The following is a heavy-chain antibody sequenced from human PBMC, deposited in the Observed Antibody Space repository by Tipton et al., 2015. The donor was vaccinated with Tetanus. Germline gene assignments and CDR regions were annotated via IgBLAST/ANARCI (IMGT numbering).Heavy chain of an antibody. CDR1: GGSFSTYI. D-gene: IGHD3-3*01. V-gene: IGHV1-18*01. Sequence: QLVQSGAEVKKPGSSVKVSCKTSGGSFSTYITSWVRQAPGQGLEWMGWIDTDNGKANYAQRFQDRVTMTSDASSNTVYMELRSLRSDDTAVYYCARDVTIFGEMTLEYWGQGTLVTVSS. CDR3: ARDVTIFGEMTLEY. J-gene: IGHJ4*02. CDR2: IDTDNGKA.